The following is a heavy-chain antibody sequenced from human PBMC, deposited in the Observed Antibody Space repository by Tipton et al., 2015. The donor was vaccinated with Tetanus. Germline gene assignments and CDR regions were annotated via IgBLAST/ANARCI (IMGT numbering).Heavy chain of an antibody. CDR2: IIPIFGTA. Sequence: QSGPEVKKPGSSVKVSCKASGGTFSSYDISWVRQAPGQGLEWMGGIIPIFGTANYAQKFQGRVTITADESTSTAYMELSSLRSEDTAVYYCARVPYYYERGPFDYWGQGTLVTVSS. V-gene: IGHV1-69*01. J-gene: IGHJ4*02. CDR3: ARVPYYYERGPFDY. CDR1: GGTFSSYD. D-gene: IGHD3-10*02.